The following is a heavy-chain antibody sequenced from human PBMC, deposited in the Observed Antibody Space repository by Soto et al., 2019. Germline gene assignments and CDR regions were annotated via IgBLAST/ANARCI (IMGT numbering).Heavy chain of an antibody. Sequence: SETLSLTCAVSGVSINRNYFWGWIRQPPGRGLEWIGGIYYSGSTYYNPSLKSRVTISVDTSKNQFSLKLSSVTAADTAVYYCARHGMDYYDSSGYSYSPYYFDYWGQGTLVTVSS. D-gene: IGHD3-22*01. CDR2: IYYSGST. CDR3: ARHGMDYYDSSGYSYSPYYFDY. V-gene: IGHV4-39*01. CDR1: GVSINRNYF. J-gene: IGHJ4*02.